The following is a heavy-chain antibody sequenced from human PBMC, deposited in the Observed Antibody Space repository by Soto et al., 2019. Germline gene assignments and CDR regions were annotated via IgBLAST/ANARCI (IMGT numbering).Heavy chain of an antibody. D-gene: IGHD3-16*01. Sequence: PGGSLRLSCAASGFSFSSYAMSWVRQAPGKGLEWVSVIYSGGSTFYADSVRGRFTISRDNSKNTVNLQMNSLRAEDTAVYYCARDPWAADYWGQGTLVTVPS. V-gene: IGHV3-66*01. J-gene: IGHJ4*02. CDR1: GFSFSSYA. CDR3: ARDPWAADY. CDR2: IYSGGST.